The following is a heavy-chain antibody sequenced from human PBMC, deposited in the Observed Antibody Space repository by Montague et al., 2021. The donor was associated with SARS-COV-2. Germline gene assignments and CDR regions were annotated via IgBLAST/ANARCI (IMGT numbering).Heavy chain of an antibody. D-gene: IGHD3-10*01. J-gene: IGHJ4*02. Sequence: SETLSLTCSVSSGSIISSGYYWSWIRQPPGKELEWIGNIYYSGTTXYXXXXQXRGTISVDTSKNHLSLRLSSVTAADTAVYFCARGMIRGVTTPFDYWGQGSQVTVSS. CDR3: ARGMIRGVTTPFDY. CDR2: IYYSGTT. V-gene: IGHV4-39*02. CDR1: SGSIISSGYY.